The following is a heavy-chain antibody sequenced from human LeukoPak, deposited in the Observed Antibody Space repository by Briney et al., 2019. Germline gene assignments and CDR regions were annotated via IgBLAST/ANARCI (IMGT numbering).Heavy chain of an antibody. CDR2: IYYSGST. V-gene: IGHV4-59*01. CDR3: ARDIRQKGYYYDSSGYYYGDAFDI. J-gene: IGHJ3*02. D-gene: IGHD3-22*01. CDR1: GGSISSYY. Sequence: SETLSLTCTVSGGSISSYYWSWIRQPPGKGLEWIGYIYYSGSTNYNPSLKSRVTISVDTSKNQFSLKLSSVTAADTAVYYCARDIRQKGYYYDSSGYYYGDAFDIWGQGTMVTVSS.